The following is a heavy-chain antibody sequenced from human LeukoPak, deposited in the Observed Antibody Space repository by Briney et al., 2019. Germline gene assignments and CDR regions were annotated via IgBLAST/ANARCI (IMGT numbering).Heavy chain of an antibody. V-gene: IGHV3-21*06. Sequence: GGSLRLSCAASGFTFNSYSMNWVRQAPGKGLEWVSSISSSSTYIHYADSLKGRFTISRDNAKNSLYLQMNSLRAEDTAVYYCARDRLACSGGSCYWFDPWGQGTLVTVSS. D-gene: IGHD2-15*01. CDR2: ISSSSTYI. CDR3: ARDRLACSGGSCYWFDP. J-gene: IGHJ5*02. CDR1: GFTFNSYS.